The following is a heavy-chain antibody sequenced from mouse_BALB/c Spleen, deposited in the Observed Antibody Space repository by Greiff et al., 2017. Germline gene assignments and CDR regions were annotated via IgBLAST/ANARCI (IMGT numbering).Heavy chain of an antibody. CDR1: GFTFSSYT. Sequence: DVKLVESGGGLVQPGGSLKLSCAASGFTFSSYTMSWVRQTPEKRLEWVAYISNGGGSTYYPDTVKGRFTISRDNAKNTLYLQMSSLKSEDTAMYYCASEGVRHEAMDYWGQGTSVTVSS. CDR3: ASEGVRHEAMDY. V-gene: IGHV5-12-2*01. CDR2: ISNGGGST. D-gene: IGHD1-2*01. J-gene: IGHJ4*01.